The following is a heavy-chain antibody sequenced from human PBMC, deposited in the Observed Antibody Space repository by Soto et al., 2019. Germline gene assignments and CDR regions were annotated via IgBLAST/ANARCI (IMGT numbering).Heavy chain of an antibody. D-gene: IGHD6-13*01. CDR2: IKQDGSEK. CDR3: ARVVSGSSWNFFDY. J-gene: IGHJ4*02. CDR1: GFTFSSYW. Sequence: EVQLVESGGGLVQPGGSLRLSCAASGFTFSSYWMSWVRQAPGKGLEWVANIKQDGSEKYYVDSVKGRFTISRDNAKNSLYLQMNSLRAEDTAVYYCARVVSGSSWNFFDYWGQGTLVIVSS. V-gene: IGHV3-7*05.